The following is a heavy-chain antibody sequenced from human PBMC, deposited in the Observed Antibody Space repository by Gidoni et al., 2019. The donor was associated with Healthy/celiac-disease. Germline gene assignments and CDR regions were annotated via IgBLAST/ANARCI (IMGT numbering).Heavy chain of an antibody. CDR2: IIPIFGTA. CDR1: GGTFSSYA. D-gene: IGHD6-19*01. J-gene: IGHJ5*02. Sequence: QVQLVQSGAEVKKPGSSVKVSCKASGGTFSSYAISWVRQAPGQGLEWLGGIIPIFGTANYAQKCQGRVTITAAESTSTAYMELSSLRSEDTAVYYCARDGPGVHPHSSGSDWFDPWGQGTLVTVSS. CDR3: ARDGPGVHPHSSGSDWFDP. V-gene: IGHV1-69*01.